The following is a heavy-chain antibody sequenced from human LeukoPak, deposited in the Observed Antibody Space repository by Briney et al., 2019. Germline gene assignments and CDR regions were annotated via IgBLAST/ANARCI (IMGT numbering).Heavy chain of an antibody. CDR1: GLTFSRET. CDR3: AKDQWYSSGDYYYYGMDV. Sequence: TGGSLRLSCVVSGLTFSRETMGWVRQAPGKGLEWVAVISYDGSNKYYADSVKGRFTISRDNSKNTLYLQMNSLRAEDTAVYYCAKDQWYSSGDYYYYGMDVWGQGTTVTVSS. D-gene: IGHD2-15*01. V-gene: IGHV3-30*18. J-gene: IGHJ6*02. CDR2: ISYDGSNK.